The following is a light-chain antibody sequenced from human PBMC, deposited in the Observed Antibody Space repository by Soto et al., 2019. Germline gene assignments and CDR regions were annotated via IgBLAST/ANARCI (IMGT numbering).Light chain of an antibody. CDR1: QSISSR. CDR3: QQYNSYSIT. Sequence: DIQMTQSPSTLSASVGDRVTITCRASQSISSRLAWYPQKPGKAPKLLIYDASSLESGVPSRFSGSGSGTEFTLTISSLQPDDFATYYCQQYNSYSITCGQATRLEIK. J-gene: IGKJ5*01. V-gene: IGKV1-5*01. CDR2: DAS.